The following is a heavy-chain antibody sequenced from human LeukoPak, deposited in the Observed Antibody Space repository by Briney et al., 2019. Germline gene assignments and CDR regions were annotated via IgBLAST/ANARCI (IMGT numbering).Heavy chain of an antibody. V-gene: IGHV4-38-2*01. Sequence: PSETLSLTCAVSGYSISSGYYWGWIRQPPGKGLEWIGSIYHSGSTYYNPSLKSRVTISVDTSKNQFSLKLSSVTAADTAVYYCARHEVRYCYYMDVWGKGTTVTVSS. CDR3: ARHEVRYCYYMDV. J-gene: IGHJ6*03. CDR1: GYSISSGYY. CDR2: IYHSGST.